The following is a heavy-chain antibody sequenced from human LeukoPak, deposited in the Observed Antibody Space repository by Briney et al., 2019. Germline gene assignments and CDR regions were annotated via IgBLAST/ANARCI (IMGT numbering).Heavy chain of an antibody. D-gene: IGHD6-13*01. CDR1: GFTFSSYE. CDR2: ISSSGSAL. CDR3: ARGSGYF. J-gene: IGHJ4*02. Sequence: GGSLRLSCAASGFTFSSYEVIWVRQAPGKGLEWVSYISSSGSALYVEDSVKGRFTISRDNAKNSLYLQMNSLRAEDTAVYYCARGSGYFWGQGTLVNVSS. V-gene: IGHV3-48*03.